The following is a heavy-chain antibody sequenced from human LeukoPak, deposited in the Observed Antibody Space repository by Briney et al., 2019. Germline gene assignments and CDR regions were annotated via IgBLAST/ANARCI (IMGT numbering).Heavy chain of an antibody. J-gene: IGHJ4*02. CDR1: GFTFSSYS. CDR2: ISSSSSTI. V-gene: IGHV3-48*04. Sequence: GGSLRLSCAASGFTFSSYSMNWVRQAPGKGLEWVSYISSSSSTIYYADSVKGRFTISRDNAKNSLYLQMNSLRAEDTALYYCARTRRELLGIYFDYWGQGTLVTVSS. D-gene: IGHD1-26*01. CDR3: ARTRRELLGIYFDY.